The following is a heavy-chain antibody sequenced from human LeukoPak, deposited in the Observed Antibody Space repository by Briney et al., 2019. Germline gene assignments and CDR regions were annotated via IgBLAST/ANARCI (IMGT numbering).Heavy chain of an antibody. CDR1: GYTFTSYD. Sequence: ASVKVSCKASGYTFTSYDINWVRQATGQGLEWMGWMNPNSGNTGYAQKFQGRVTMARNTSISTAYMELSSLRSEDTAVYYCARGLYEGYYGSGSYSLDYWGQGTLVTVSS. V-gene: IGHV1-8*01. J-gene: IGHJ4*02. CDR3: ARGLYEGYYGSGSYSLDY. D-gene: IGHD3-10*01. CDR2: MNPNSGNT.